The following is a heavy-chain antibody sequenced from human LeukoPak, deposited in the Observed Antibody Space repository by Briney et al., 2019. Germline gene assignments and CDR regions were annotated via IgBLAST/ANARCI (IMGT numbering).Heavy chain of an antibody. V-gene: IGHV3-23*01. Sequence: ETLSLTCTVSGGSISSGGYYWTWIRQAPGKGLEWVSAISGSGGSTYYADSVKGRFTISRDNSKNTLYLQMNSLRAEDTAVYYCAKDRSTGTTDYWGQGTLVTVSS. J-gene: IGHJ4*02. CDR3: AKDRSTGTTDY. D-gene: IGHD1-1*01. CDR1: GGSISSGGYY. CDR2: ISGSGGST.